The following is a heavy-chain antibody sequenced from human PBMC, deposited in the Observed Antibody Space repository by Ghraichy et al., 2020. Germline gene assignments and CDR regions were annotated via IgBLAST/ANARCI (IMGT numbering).Heavy chain of an antibody. D-gene: IGHD3-3*01. CDR2: ISAYNGNT. CDR3: ARVSYDFWSGYYTFDY. V-gene: IGHV1-18*01. CDR1: GYTFISYG. J-gene: IGHJ4*02. Sequence: ASVKVSCKASGYTFISYGISWVRLAPGQGLESMGWISAYNGNTNYTQKLQGRVTMTTDTSTSTAYMELRSLRSDDTAVYYCARVSYDFWSGYYTFDYWGQGTLVTVSS.